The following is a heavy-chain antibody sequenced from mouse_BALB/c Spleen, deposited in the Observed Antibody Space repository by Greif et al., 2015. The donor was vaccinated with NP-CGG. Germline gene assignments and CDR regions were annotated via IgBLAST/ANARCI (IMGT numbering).Heavy chain of an antibody. CDR2: ILPGSGST. Sequence: QVQLQQSGAELMKPGASVKISCKATGYTFSSYWIEWVKQRPGHGLEWIGEILPGSGSTNYNEKFKGKATFTADTSSNTAYMQLSSLTPEDSAVYYCARPYYYGSSYWYFDVWGAGTTVTVSS. V-gene: IGHV1-9*01. CDR3: ARPYYYGSSYWYFDV. CDR1: GYTFSSYW. J-gene: IGHJ1*01. D-gene: IGHD1-1*01.